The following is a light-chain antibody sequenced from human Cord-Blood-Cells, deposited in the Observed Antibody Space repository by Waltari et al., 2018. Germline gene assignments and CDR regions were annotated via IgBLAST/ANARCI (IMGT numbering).Light chain of an antibody. CDR3: CSYAGSSWV. Sequence: QSALTQPRSVSGSPGQSVTISCTGTSSDVGGYYYVSWYQQHTGKTPKLMIYDVSKRPSGVPDRFSGSKSGNTASLTISGLQAEDEADYYCCSYAGSSWVFGGGTKLTVL. CDR2: DVS. CDR1: SSDVGGYYY. J-gene: IGLJ3*02. V-gene: IGLV2-11*01.